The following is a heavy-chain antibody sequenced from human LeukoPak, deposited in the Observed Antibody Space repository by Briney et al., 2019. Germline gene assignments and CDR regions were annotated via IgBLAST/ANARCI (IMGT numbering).Heavy chain of an antibody. CDR1: GGSISSSSYY. CDR2: IYYSGST. J-gene: IGHJ4*02. V-gene: IGHV4-39*07. CDR3: ARVGGASSSWYLDY. Sequence: SETLSLTCTVSGGSISSSSYYWGWIRQPPGKGLEWIGSIYYSGSTYYNPSLKSRVTISVDTSKNQLSLKLSSVTAADTAVYYCARVGGASSSWYLDYWGQGTLVTVSS. D-gene: IGHD6-13*01.